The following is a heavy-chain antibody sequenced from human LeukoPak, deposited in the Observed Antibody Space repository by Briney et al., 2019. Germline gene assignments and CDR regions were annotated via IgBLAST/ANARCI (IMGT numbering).Heavy chain of an antibody. D-gene: IGHD2-15*01. Sequence: GGSLRLSCAASGFTFSSYSMNWVRQAPGKGLEWIASISNSSSNIYYADSMKGRFTICRDNTKNSMYQQMNSLRAEDTAVYYWAGGGCIGGSCYPNYFDYWGQGTLVTVSS. CDR2: ISNSSSNI. CDR3: AGGGCIGGSCYPNYFDY. J-gene: IGHJ4*02. CDR1: GFTFSSYS. V-gene: IGHV3-21*01.